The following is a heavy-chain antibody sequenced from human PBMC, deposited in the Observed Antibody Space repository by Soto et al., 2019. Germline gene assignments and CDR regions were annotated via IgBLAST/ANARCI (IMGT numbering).Heavy chain of an antibody. CDR3: AKDLMSYCGGDCPFQH. J-gene: IGHJ1*01. D-gene: IGHD2-21*02. Sequence: GGSLRLSCAASGFTFSSYAMSWVRQAPGKGLEWVSAISGSGGSTYYADSVKGRFTISRDNSKNTLYLQMNSLRAEDTAVYYCAKDLMSYCGGDCPFQHWGQGTLVTVSS. CDR1: GFTFSSYA. CDR2: ISGSGGST. V-gene: IGHV3-23*01.